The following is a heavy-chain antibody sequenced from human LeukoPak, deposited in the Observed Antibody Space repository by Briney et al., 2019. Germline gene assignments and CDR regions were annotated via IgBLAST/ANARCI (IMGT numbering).Heavy chain of an antibody. J-gene: IGHJ4*02. V-gene: IGHV4-34*01. Sequence: SETLSLTCAVYGGSFSGYYWSWIRQPPGKGLEWIGEINHSGSTNYNPSLKCRVTISVDTSKNQFSLKLSSVTAADTAVYYCARDVLLWFGELPFANWGQGTLVTVSS. CDR3: ARDVLLWFGELPFAN. CDR2: INHSGST. D-gene: IGHD3-10*01. CDR1: GGSFSGYY.